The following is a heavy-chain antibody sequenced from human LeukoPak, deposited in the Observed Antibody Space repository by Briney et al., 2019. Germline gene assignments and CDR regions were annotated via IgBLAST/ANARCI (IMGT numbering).Heavy chain of an antibody. J-gene: IGHJ4*02. CDR3: AKGIAVAAYFDY. V-gene: IGHV3-9*01. CDR2: ISWNSGSI. Sequence: GGSLRLSCAASGFTFDDYAMPWVRQAPGKGLEWVSGISWNSGSIGYADSVKGRFTISRDNAKNSLYLQMNSLRAEDTALYYCAKGIAVAAYFDYWGQGTLVTVSS. CDR1: GFTFDDYA. D-gene: IGHD6-19*01.